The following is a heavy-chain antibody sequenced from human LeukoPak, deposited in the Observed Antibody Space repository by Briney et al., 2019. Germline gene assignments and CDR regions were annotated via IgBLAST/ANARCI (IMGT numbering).Heavy chain of an antibody. CDR3: ARVGYYDSSGRAFDY. V-gene: IGHV4-61*02. CDR2: IYTSGST. CDR1: GGSISSGSYY. D-gene: IGHD3-22*01. Sequence: PSETLSLTCTVSGGSISSGSYYWSWIRQPAGKGLEWIGRIYTSGSTNYNPSLKSRVTISVDTSKNQFSLKLSSVTAADTAVYYCARVGYYDSSGRAFDYWGQGTLVTVSS. J-gene: IGHJ4*02.